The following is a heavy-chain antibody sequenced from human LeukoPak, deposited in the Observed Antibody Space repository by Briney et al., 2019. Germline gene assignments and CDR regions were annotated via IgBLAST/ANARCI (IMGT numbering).Heavy chain of an antibody. Sequence: QSGGSLRLSCAASGFTFDDYAMHWVRQAPGKGLEWVSGISWNSGSIGYADSVKGRFTIFRDNAKNSLYLQMNSLRAEDTALYYCAKAVNYYGMDVWGQGTTVTVSS. CDR2: ISWNSGSI. CDR1: GFTFDDYA. V-gene: IGHV3-9*01. CDR3: AKAVNYYGMDV. J-gene: IGHJ6*02.